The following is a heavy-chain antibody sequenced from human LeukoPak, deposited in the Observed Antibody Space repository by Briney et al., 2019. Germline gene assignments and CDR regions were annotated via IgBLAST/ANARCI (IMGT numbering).Heavy chain of an antibody. V-gene: IGHV3-11*01. CDR1: GFTFSDYY. Sequence: PGGSLRLSCAASGFTFSDYYMSWIRQAPGKGLEWVSYISSSGSTIYYADSVKGRFTISRDNAKNSLYLQMNSLRAEDTAVYYCRGSWAVTGKVYFDYWGQGTPVTVSS. CDR3: RGSWAVTGKVYFDY. CDR2: ISSSGSTI. J-gene: IGHJ4*02. D-gene: IGHD3-10*01.